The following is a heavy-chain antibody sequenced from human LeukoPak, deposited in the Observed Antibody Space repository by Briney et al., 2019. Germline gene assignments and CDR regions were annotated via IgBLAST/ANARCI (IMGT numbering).Heavy chain of an antibody. V-gene: IGHV3-73*01. CDR2: IRSKANSYAT. Sequence: PGRSLRLSCAASGFTFSGAAMHWVRPASGEGLEWVGRIRSKANSYATAYAASVKGRFTISRDDSKNTAYLQMNSLKTEDTAVYYCTIVGAADAFDIWGQGTMVTVSS. CDR1: GFTFSGAA. D-gene: IGHD1-26*01. CDR3: TIVGAADAFDI. J-gene: IGHJ3*02.